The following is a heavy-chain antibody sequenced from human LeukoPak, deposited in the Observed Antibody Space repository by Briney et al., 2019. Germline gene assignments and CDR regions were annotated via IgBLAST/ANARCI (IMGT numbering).Heavy chain of an antibody. V-gene: IGHV3-30-3*01. CDR3: ARAERNYYYGMDV. J-gene: IGHJ6*02. CDR2: ISYDGSNK. Sequence: GGSLRLSCAASGFTFSSYAMHWVRQAPGKGLEWVALISYDGSNKYYADSVKGRFTISRDNSKNTLYLQMNSLRAGDTAVYYCARAERNYYYGMDVWGQGTTVTVSS. CDR1: GFTFSSYA.